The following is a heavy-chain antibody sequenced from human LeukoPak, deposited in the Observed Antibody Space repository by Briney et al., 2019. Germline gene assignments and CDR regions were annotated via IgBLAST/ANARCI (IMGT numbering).Heavy chain of an antibody. V-gene: IGHV1-2*02. CDR3: ARSRGGIAAADSFDY. J-gene: IGHJ4*02. CDR1: GYTFTGYY. Sequence: ASVKVSCKASGYTFTGYYMHWVRQAPGQGLEWMGWINPNSGGTNYAQKFQGRVTMTRDTSISTAYMELSRLRSDDTAVYYCARSRGGIAAADSFDYWGQGTLVTVSS. D-gene: IGHD6-13*01. CDR2: INPNSGGT.